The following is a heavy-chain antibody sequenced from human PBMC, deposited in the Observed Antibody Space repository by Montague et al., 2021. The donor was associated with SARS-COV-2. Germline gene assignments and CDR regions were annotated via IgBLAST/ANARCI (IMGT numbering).Heavy chain of an antibody. D-gene: IGHD3-3*01. V-gene: IGHV4-39*01. Sequence: SETLSLTCTVSGGSIGSSSYYWGWIRQPPGKGLEWIGSIYYSGSTXYNPSLKSRVTISVDTSKNQFSLKLSPVTAADTAVYYCARKASRGITTFGVVTASYYFDYWGQGTLVTVSS. CDR2: IYYSGST. CDR3: ARKASRGITTFGVVTASYYFDY. CDR1: GGSIGSSSYY. J-gene: IGHJ4*02.